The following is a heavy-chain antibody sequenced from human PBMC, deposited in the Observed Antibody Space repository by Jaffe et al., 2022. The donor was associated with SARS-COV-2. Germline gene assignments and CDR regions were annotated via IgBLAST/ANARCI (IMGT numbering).Heavy chain of an antibody. CDR1: GGSFSSGNYY. CDR2: IHTGGGG. V-gene: IGHV4-61*02. CDR3: ARGPPYGGISGGHDY. J-gene: IGHJ4*02. D-gene: IGHD4-17*01. Sequence: QVQLQESGPGLVKPSQTLSLTCSVSGGSFSSGNYYWGWIRQPAGKGLEWIGRIHTGGGGEYNPSLKSRVTISEDTSRNQLSLKLTSVTAADTAMYYCARGPPYGGISGGHDYWGQGTLVTVSS.